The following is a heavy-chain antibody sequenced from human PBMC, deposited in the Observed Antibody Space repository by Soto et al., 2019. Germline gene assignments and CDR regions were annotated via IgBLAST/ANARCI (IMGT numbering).Heavy chain of an antibody. V-gene: IGHV4-34*01. J-gene: IGHJ6*02. CDR1: GGSLSGYY. CDR2: INHSGST. D-gene: IGHD2-2*01. CDR3: ARGVYCSSTSCYWGMDV. Sequence: QVQLQQWGAGLLKPSETLSLTCAVYGGSLSGYYWSWIRQPPGKGLEWIGEINHSGSTNYNPSLKSRVTISLDTPKNQFSLRLSSVTAADTAVYYCARGVYCSSTSCYWGMDVWGQGTTVTVSS.